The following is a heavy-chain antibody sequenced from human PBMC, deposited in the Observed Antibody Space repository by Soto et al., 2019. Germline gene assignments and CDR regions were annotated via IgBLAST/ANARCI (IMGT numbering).Heavy chain of an antibody. Sequence: EVQLVESGGGLVQPGGSLRLSCAASGFTFSSYWMHWVRQAPGKGLVWVSRINSDGSSTSYADSVKGRFTISRDNAKNTLYLQMNSLRAEDTAVYYCARDPPHYGGNSGSDYWGQGTLVTVSS. V-gene: IGHV3-74*01. CDR2: INSDGSST. CDR3: ARDPPHYGGNSGSDY. J-gene: IGHJ4*02. D-gene: IGHD4-17*01. CDR1: GFTFSSYW.